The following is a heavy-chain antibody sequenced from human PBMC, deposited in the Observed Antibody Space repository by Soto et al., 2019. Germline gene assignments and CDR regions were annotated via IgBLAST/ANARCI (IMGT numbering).Heavy chain of an antibody. CDR1: GGSISVYY. CDR3: ARGVGSSPPRY. CDR2: IYDSGSP. D-gene: IGHD1-26*01. Sequence: QVQLQESGPGQVKPSETLSLTCTISGGSISVYYWSWIRQPPGQALEWIGYIYDSGSPYYNPSLRSRFIISADTSKNQISLKLTSATAADTAVYYCARGVGSSPPRYWGRGTLVTVSS. V-gene: IGHV4-59*01. J-gene: IGHJ4*02.